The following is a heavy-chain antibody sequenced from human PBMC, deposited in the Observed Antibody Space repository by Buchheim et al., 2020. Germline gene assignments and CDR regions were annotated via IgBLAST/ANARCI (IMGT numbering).Heavy chain of an antibody. D-gene: IGHD3-22*01. J-gene: IGHJ4*02. V-gene: IGHV3-7*01. CDR2: INQNGSEK. CDR1: GFTFSSYW. CDR3: VRAYDYDSSGPDFDY. Sequence: EVQLVESGGGLVQPGGSLRLSCAASGFTFSSYWMSWVRQAPGKGLEWVSNINQNGSEKYYVDSVKGRFTISRDNAKNSLYLQMNSLRAEDTAVYYCVRAYDYDSSGPDFDYWGQGTL.